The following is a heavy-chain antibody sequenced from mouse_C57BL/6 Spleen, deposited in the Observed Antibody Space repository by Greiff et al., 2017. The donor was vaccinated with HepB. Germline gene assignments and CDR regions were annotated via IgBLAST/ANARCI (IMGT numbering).Heavy chain of an antibody. CDR3: ARLHYYDDEDYAMDY. V-gene: IGHV5-9*01. Sequence: EVHLVESGGGLVKPGGSLKLSCAASGFTFSSYTMSWVRQTPEKRLEWVATISGGGGNTYYPDSVKGRFTISRDNAKNTLYLQMSILRSEDTALYYCARLHYYDDEDYAMDYWGQGTSVTVSS. CDR1: GFTFSSYT. CDR2: ISGGGGNT. D-gene: IGHD2-4*01. J-gene: IGHJ4*01.